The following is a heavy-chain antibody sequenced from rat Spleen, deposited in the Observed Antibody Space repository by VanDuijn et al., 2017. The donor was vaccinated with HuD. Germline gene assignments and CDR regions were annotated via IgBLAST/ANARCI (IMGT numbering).Heavy chain of an antibody. Sequence: EVQLVESGGGLVQPGRSLKLSCTASGFSFSNYDMAWVRQAPTKGLEWVTSINYDGSSTYYRDSVKGRFTISRDNAESTLKLQMDSLRSEDTATYYCTTVVGDSYWYFDFWGPGTMVTVSS. CDR3: TTVVGDSYWYFDF. J-gene: IGHJ1*01. D-gene: IGHD4-2*01. V-gene: IGHV5-20*01. CDR2: INYDGSST. CDR1: GFSFSNYD.